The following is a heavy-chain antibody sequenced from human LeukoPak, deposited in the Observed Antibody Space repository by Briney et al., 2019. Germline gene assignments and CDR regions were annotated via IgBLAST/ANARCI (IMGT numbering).Heavy chain of an antibody. Sequence: GGSLRLSCAASGFTFSSSAMSWVRQAPGKGLEWVSAISNNGGYTYYADSVQGRFTISRDNSRSTLCLQMNSLRAEDTAVYYCAKQLGYCSDGSCYFPYWGQGTLVTVS. CDR2: ISNNGGYT. CDR3: AKQLGYCSDGSCYFPY. CDR1: GFTFSSSA. D-gene: IGHD2-15*01. J-gene: IGHJ4*02. V-gene: IGHV3-23*01.